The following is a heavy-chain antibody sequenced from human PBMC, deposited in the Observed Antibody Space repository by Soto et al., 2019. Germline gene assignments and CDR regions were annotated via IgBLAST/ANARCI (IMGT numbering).Heavy chain of an antibody. CDR2: IYYSGST. J-gene: IGHJ3*02. CDR1: VGSISSSSYY. Sequence: PSETLSLTCTVSVGSISSSSYYWGWIRQPPGKGLEWIGSIYYSGSTYYNPSLKSRVTISVDTSKNQFSLKLSSVTAADTAVYYCARHGTVRAFDIWGQGTMVTVSS. V-gene: IGHV4-39*01. D-gene: IGHD1-26*01. CDR3: ARHGTVRAFDI.